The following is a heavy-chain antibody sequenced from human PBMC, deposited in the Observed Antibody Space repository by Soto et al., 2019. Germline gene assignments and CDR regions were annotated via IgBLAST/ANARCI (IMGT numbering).Heavy chain of an antibody. CDR1: GGSISSSSYY. Sequence: SETLSLTCTVSGGSISSSSYYWGWIRQPPGKGLEWIGSIYYSGSTYYNPSLKSRVTISVDTSKNQFSLKLSSVTAADTAVYYCARHLGKQYYYGSGSYPTYYYGMDVWGQGTTVTVSS. V-gene: IGHV4-39*01. CDR2: IYYSGST. J-gene: IGHJ6*02. D-gene: IGHD3-10*01. CDR3: ARHLGKQYYYGSGSYPTYYYGMDV.